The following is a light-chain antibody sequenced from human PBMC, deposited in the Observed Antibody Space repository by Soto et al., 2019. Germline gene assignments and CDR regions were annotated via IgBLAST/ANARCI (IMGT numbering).Light chain of an antibody. Sequence: ETVMNPAPLSPPVTPGEPASISRRASRSLLHSNGYNYLNWYLQKPGQSPQLLIYLGSNRASGVPDRFSGSGSGTDFTLTISRVEAEDVGIYYCMQTLQTPLTFGGGTKVDIK. J-gene: IGKJ4*01. CDR2: LGS. V-gene: IGKV2-28*01. CDR1: RSLLHSNGYNY. CDR3: MQTLQTPLT.